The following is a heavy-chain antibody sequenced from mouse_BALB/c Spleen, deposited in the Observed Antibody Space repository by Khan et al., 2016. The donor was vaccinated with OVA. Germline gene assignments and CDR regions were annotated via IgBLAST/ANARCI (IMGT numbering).Heavy chain of an antibody. CDR3: TRLGVYFVY. CDR2: ILPGTGST. V-gene: IGHV1-9*01. J-gene: IGHJ2*01. CDR1: GYRFSSFW. D-gene: IGHD4-1*01. Sequence: QVQLQQSGAELMKPGASVKISCKATGYRFSSFWIEWVKQRPGHGLEWIGEILPGTGSTKYNEKFKGKATFTAETSSNTAYLQLSSLTSEDSAVFYSTRLGVYFVYWCQGTTLTVSS.